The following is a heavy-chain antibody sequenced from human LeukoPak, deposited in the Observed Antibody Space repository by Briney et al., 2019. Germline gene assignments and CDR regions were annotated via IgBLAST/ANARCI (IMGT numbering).Heavy chain of an antibody. D-gene: IGHD1-26*01. J-gene: IGHJ4*02. CDR2: ISWDGGST. Sequence: GGSLRLSCAASGFTFDDYTMHWVRQAPGKGLEWVSLISWDGGSTYYADSVKGRFTISRDNSKNSLYLQMNSLRAGDTAVYYCARGIVGAFTFDYWGQGTLVTVSS. V-gene: IGHV3-43*01. CDR3: ARGIVGAFTFDY. CDR1: GFTFDDYT.